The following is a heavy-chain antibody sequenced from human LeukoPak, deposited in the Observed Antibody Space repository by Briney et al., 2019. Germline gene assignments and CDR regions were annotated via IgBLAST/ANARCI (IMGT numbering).Heavy chain of an antibody. D-gene: IGHD6-13*01. CDR3: ARDWDSSSWYFFHLLDY. J-gene: IGHJ4*02. CDR2: INTNTGNP. Sequence: ASVKVSCKASGYTFTSYAMNWVRQAPGQGLEWMGWINTNTGNPTYAQGFTGRFVFSLDTSVSTAYLQISSLKAEDTAVYYCARDWDSSSWYFFHLLDYWGQGTLVTVSS. CDR1: GYTFTSYA. V-gene: IGHV7-4-1*02.